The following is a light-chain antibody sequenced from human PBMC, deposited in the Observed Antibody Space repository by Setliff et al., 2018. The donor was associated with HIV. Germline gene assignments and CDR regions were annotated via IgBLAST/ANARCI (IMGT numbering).Light chain of an antibody. Sequence: QSVLTQPASVSGSPGQAITISCTGTSSDVGNYNLVSWYQQYPGTPPKMMIYEVDKRPSGVSNRFSGSKSGNTASLTISGLQAEDEADYFCCSYATTGTVFGGGTKATVL. V-gene: IGLV2-23*02. CDR1: SSDVGNYNL. CDR2: EVD. J-gene: IGLJ2*01. CDR3: CSYATTGTV.